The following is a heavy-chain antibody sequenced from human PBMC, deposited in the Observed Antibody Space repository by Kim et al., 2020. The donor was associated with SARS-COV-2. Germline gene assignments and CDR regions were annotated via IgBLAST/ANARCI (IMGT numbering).Heavy chain of an antibody. Sequence: SETLSLTCTVSGGSISSYYWSWIRQPPGKGLEWIGYIYYSGSTNYNPSLKSRVTISVDTSKNQFSLKLSSVTAADTAVYYCARDRGTGVTDYWGQGTLVTVSS. CDR1: GGSISSYY. J-gene: IGHJ4*02. D-gene: IGHD1-1*01. CDR3: ARDRGTGVTDY. CDR2: IYYSGST. V-gene: IGHV4-59*01.